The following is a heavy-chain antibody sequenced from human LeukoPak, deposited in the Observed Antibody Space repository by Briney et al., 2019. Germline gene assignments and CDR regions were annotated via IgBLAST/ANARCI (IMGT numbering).Heavy chain of an antibody. CDR2: ISSSGTTI. V-gene: IGHV3-48*03. CDR3: AAPSDYATH. CDR1: GSTVSSSE. Sequence: QPGGSLSLSFTASGSTVSSSEMSWVRQAPGKGLEWVSHISSSGTTIYYADSVKGRFTISRDNAKNSLYLQMNSLRAEDTAVYYCAAPSDYATHWGQGTLVTVSS. D-gene: IGHD4-17*01. J-gene: IGHJ4*02.